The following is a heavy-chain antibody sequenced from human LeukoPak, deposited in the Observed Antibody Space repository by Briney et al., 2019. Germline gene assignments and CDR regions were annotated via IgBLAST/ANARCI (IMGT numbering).Heavy chain of an antibody. CDR3: AKDPAFGELVTSPHYYYYYMDV. CDR1: GFTFSSYG. Sequence: PGGSLRLSCAASGFTFSSYGMNWVGQAPGKGLEWGAVISYDGSDKYYADSVKGGFTIYRDNYKNTMYLQMNRLRAEDTAVYYCAKDPAFGELVTSPHYYYYYMDVWGKGTTVTISS. CDR2: ISYDGSDK. V-gene: IGHV3-30*18. J-gene: IGHJ6*03. D-gene: IGHD3-10*01.